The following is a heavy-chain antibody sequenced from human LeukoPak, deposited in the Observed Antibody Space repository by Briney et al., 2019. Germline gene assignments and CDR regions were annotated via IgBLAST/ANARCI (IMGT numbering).Heavy chain of an antibody. D-gene: IGHD1-26*01. CDR1: GYSFTSYW. CDR3: ASGGATGFYGMDV. J-gene: IGHJ6*02. CDR2: IYPGDSDT. V-gene: IGHV5-51*01. Sequence: GESLQISCQGSGYSFTSYWIGWVRQMPGKGLAWRGIIYPGDSDTRYSPSFQGQVTISADKSISTAYLQWSSLKASDTAMYYCASGGATGFYGMDVWGQGTTVTVSS.